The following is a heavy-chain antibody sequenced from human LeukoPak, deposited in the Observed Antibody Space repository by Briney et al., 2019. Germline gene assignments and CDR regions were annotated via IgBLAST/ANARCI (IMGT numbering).Heavy chain of an antibody. CDR2: IYYSGST. J-gene: IGHJ4*02. V-gene: IGHV4-39*07. CDR1: GGSISSSSYY. Sequence: SETLSLTCTVSGGSISSSSYYWGWIRQPPGKGLEWIGSIYYSGSTYYNPSLKSRVTISVDTSKNQFSLKLSSVTAADTAVYYCARKGKFPDTAVDYWGQGTLVTVSS. CDR3: ARKGKFPDTAVDY. D-gene: IGHD5-18*01.